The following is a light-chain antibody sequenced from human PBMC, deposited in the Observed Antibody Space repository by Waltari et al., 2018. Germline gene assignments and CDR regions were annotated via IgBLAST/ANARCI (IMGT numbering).Light chain of an antibody. CDR1: TSNIGASFG. J-gene: IGLJ3*02. Sequence: HSVLTPPPSVSGAPGPRVTISCTGTTSNIGASFGVLWYQQIPGKAPKLLIHGDSLRPSGVPDRFSASKSGISASLAITGLQAEDEADYYCQSYDSSLTDWLFGAGTKLTVL. V-gene: IGLV1-40*01. CDR2: GDS. CDR3: QSYDSSLTDWL.